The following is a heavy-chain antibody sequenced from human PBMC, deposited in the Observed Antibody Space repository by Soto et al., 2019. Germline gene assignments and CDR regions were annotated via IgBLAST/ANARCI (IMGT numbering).Heavy chain of an antibody. J-gene: IGHJ4*02. CDR2: IKTNIDGGAT. CDR3: TTGRGGSAYVPGVY. Sequence: EVQLVESGGGLVKPGGSLRLSCAASGFSFTSAWMNWVRQIPGKGLEWVGRIKTNIDGGATDYSAPVKGRFTISREDSKDTVYLQMNGLKTEDTAVYYCTTGRGGSAYVPGVYWGQGALVTVSS. CDR1: GFSFTSAW. V-gene: IGHV3-15*07. D-gene: IGHD5-12*01.